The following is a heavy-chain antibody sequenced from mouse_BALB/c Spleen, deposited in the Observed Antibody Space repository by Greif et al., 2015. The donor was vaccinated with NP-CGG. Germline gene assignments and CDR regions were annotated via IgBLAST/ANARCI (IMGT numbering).Heavy chain of an antibody. V-gene: IGHV1-63*02. J-gene: IGHJ2*01. CDR3: AMGFYFDY. CDR2: IYPGGGYT. CDR1: GYTFTNYW. Sequence: VQLVESGAELVRPGTSVKISCKASGYTFTNYWLGWVKRRPGHGLEWIGDIYPGGGYTNYNEKFKGKATLTADTSFSTAYMQLSSLTSEDSAVYFCAMGFYFDYWGQGTTLTVSS.